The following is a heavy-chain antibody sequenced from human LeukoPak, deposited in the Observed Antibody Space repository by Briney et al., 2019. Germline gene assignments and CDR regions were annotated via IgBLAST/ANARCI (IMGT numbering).Heavy chain of an antibody. Sequence: SETLSLTCTVSGGSISSSSYYWGWIRQPPGKGLEWIGSIYYSGGTYYNPSLKSRVTISVDTSKNQFSLKLSSVTAADTAVYYCVGEGSYDAFDIWGQGTMVTVSS. D-gene: IGHD3-10*01. CDR1: GGSISSSSYY. J-gene: IGHJ3*02. CDR3: VGEGSYDAFDI. CDR2: IYYSGGT. V-gene: IGHV4-39*07.